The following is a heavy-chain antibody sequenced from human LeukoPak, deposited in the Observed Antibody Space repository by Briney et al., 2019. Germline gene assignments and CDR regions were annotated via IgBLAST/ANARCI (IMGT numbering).Heavy chain of an antibody. CDR3: ASQNSGSYNPRFDY. J-gene: IGHJ4*02. V-gene: IGHV4-59*01. CDR1: GGSFSSYY. Sequence: PSETLSLTCAVYGGSFSSYYWSWIRQPPGKGLEWIGYIYYSGSTNYNPSLKSRVTISVDTSKNQFSLKLSSVTAADTAVYYCASQNSGSYNPRFDYWGQGTLVTVSS. D-gene: IGHD1-26*01. CDR2: IYYSGST.